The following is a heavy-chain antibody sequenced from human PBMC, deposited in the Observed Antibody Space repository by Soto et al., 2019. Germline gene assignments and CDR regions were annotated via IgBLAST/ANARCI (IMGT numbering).Heavy chain of an antibody. V-gene: IGHV1-58*01. CDR3: AADRDGSYYGY. Sequence: SVKVSCKASGFTFTSSAVQWVRQARGQRLEWIGWIVVGSGNTNYVQKFQERVTITRDMSTSTAYMELSSLRSEDTAVYYCAADRDGSYYGYWGQGTLVTVSS. CDR2: IVVGSGNT. CDR1: GFTFTSSA. J-gene: IGHJ4*02. D-gene: IGHD1-26*01.